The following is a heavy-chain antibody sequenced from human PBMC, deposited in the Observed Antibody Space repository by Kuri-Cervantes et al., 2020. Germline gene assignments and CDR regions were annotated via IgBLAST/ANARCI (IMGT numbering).Heavy chain of an antibody. D-gene: IGHD1-7*01. Sequence: ASVNVSCKASGYTFTSYDSNWVRQATGQGLEWMGWMNPNSGNTGYAQKFQGRVTMTRNTSISTAYMELSSLRSEDTAVYYCARDGGNLELVGAFDIWGQGTMVTVSS. V-gene: IGHV1-8*01. CDR2: MNPNSGNT. CDR1: GYTFTSYD. CDR3: ARDGGNLELVGAFDI. J-gene: IGHJ3*02.